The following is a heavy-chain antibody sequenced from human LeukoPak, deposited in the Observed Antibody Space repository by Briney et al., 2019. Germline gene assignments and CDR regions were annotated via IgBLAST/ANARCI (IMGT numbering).Heavy chain of an antibody. Sequence: SETLALTCTVSLDSTTSNFWSWVSQPPGKGLEWIGEIHGSGSPNYNPSLQSRVTISIDRSRNQIVLELSSVTAADTAVYYCAREILGGFNPGAYWGQGTLVTVSS. J-gene: IGHJ4*02. D-gene: IGHD1-14*01. CDR2: IHGSGSP. CDR1: LDSTTSNF. CDR3: AREILGGFNPGAY. V-gene: IGHV4-59*12.